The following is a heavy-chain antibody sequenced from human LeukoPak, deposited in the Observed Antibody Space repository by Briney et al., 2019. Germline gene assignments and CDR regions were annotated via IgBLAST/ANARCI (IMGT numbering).Heavy chain of an antibody. V-gene: IGHV4-30-4*08. CDR2: IYYSGST. J-gene: IGHJ6*03. CDR3: ARVHYNYYYLDV. CDR1: GYSISSGYY. Sequence: SETLSLTCAVSGYSISSGYYWGWIRQPPGKGLEWIGYIYYSGSTYYNPSLKSRVTISVDTSKNQFSLKLSSVTAADTAVYYCARVHYNYYYLDVWGKGTTVTVSS.